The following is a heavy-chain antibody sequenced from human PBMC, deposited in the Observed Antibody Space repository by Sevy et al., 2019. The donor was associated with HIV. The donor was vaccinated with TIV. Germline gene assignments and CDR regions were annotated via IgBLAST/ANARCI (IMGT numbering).Heavy chain of an antibody. Sequence: SETLSLTCTVSGGSISSSSYYWGWIRQPPGKGLEWIGSIYYSGSTYYNPSLKSRVTISVDTSKNQFSLKLSSVTAADTAVYYCARSRQITMIVVVIRGYGMDVWGQWTTVTVSS. D-gene: IGHD3-22*01. V-gene: IGHV4-39*01. CDR2: IYYSGST. CDR3: ARSRQITMIVVVIRGYGMDV. J-gene: IGHJ6*02. CDR1: GGSISSSSYY.